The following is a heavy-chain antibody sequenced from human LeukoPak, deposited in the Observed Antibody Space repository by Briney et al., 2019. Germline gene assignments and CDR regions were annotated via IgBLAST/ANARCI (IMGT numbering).Heavy chain of an antibody. J-gene: IGHJ4*02. CDR1: GFTFSAFA. Sequence: GRSLRLSCSASGFTFSAFAVHWVRQAPGKGLEWVALISYDGANEYYADSVEGRFTISRDNSMNMFYLQMDSLRPEDTAVYYCARGTVELDYWGQGTLVAVSS. D-gene: IGHD1-1*01. CDR2: ISYDGANE. CDR3: ARGTVELDY. V-gene: IGHV3-30-3*01.